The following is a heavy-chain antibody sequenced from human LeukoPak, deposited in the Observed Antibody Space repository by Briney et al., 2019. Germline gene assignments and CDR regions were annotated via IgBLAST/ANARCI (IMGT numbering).Heavy chain of an antibody. V-gene: IGHV4-61*01. J-gene: IGHJ5*02. CDR3: ARDTGIAAAVWFDP. CDR2: IYYSGST. D-gene: IGHD6-13*01. Sequence: SETLSLTCTVSGGSFSSGSYYWSWIRQPPGTGLEWIGYIYYSGSTNYNPSLKSRVTISVDTSKNQFSLKLSSVTAADTAVYYCARDTGIAAAVWFDPWAREPWSPSPQ. CDR1: GGSFSSGSYY.